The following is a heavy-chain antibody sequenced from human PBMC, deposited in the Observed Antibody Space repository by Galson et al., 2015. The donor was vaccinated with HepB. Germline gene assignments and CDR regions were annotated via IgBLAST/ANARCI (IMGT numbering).Heavy chain of an antibody. Sequence: PLRLSCAASGFTFSDYYMGWIRQAPGKGLEWVSYISSGSVTKSYADSVQGRFSISRDNAKKSLYLQVSSLRVEDTAVYYCARVGVYYAMDVWGQGTTVSVSS. CDR1: GFTFSDYY. V-gene: IGHV3-11*01. CDR2: ISSGSVTK. D-gene: IGHD2-8*01. J-gene: IGHJ6*02. CDR3: ARVGVYYAMDV.